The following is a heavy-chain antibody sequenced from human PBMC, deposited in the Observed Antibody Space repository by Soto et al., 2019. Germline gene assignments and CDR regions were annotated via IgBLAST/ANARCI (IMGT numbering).Heavy chain of an antibody. J-gene: IGHJ3*02. CDR1: GDSISSSNSH. CDR2: VYYGGAIFYSGNI. D-gene: IGHD3-3*02. V-gene: IGHV4-39*01. Sequence: PSVTLSLTCPVSGDSISSSNSHWGWTRQPPGKGLEYIWSVYYGGAIFYSGNIYYNPSLKSRVTISVDTSKNQFSLRLSSVTAADTGVYYCVRYDRINMKPNDPEGFHIWGQGTMVTVSS. CDR3: VRYDRINMKPNDPEGFHI.